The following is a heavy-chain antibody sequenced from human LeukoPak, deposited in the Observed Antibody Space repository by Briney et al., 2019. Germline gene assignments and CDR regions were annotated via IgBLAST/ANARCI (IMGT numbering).Heavy chain of an antibody. D-gene: IGHD3-16*02. CDR3: ARTAPPQFGGVIVVAQYYMDV. CDR2: ISSSSSYI. J-gene: IGHJ6*03. Sequence: GGSLRLSCAASGFTFSSYSMNWVRQAPGKGLEWVSSISSSSSYIYYADSVKGRFTISRDNAKNSLYLQMNSLRAEDTAVYYCARTAPPQFGGVIVVAQYYMDVWGKGTTVTVSS. CDR1: GFTFSSYS. V-gene: IGHV3-21*01.